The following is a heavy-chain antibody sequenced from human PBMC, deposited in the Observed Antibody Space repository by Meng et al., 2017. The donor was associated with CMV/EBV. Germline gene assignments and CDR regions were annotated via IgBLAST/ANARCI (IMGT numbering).Heavy chain of an antibody. J-gene: IGHJ1*01. D-gene: IGHD6-6*01. V-gene: IGHV3-66*02. CDR3: ARDLSIAASPL. Sequence: GGSLRPSCAASGSTVSSNYMSWVRQAPGKGLEWVSVIYSGGSTYYADSVKGRFTISRDNSKNALYLQMNSLRAENTAVYYCARDLSIAASPLWGQGTLVTVSS. CDR1: GSTVSSNY. CDR2: IYSGGST.